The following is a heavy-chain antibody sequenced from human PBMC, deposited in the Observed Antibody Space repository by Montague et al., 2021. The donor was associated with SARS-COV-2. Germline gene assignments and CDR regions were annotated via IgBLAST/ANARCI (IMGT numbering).Heavy chain of an antibody. D-gene: IGHD5-24*01. V-gene: IGHV4-59*01. CDR2: INYSGRT. CDR1: GGSISSYY. Sequence: SETLSLTCTVSGGSISSYYWSWIRQPPGKGRGWMGFINYSGRTNNNPSPKIRVPISVDTSKNQFPLKLSSVTAADTAVYDCSRVFPRWLHFEPYFDYWGQGTLVTVSS. J-gene: IGHJ4*02. CDR3: SRVFPRWLHFEPYFDY.